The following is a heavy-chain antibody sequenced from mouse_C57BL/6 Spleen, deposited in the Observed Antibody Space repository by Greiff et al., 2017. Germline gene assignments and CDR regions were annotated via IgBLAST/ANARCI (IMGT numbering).Heavy chain of an antibody. D-gene: IGHD1-1*01. CDR2: IWRGGST. CDR3: AVHYYGSSHRYWYFDV. J-gene: IGHJ1*03. CDR1: GFSLTSYG. Sequence: VQLQQSGPGLVQPSQSLSITCTVSGFSLTSYGVHWVRQSPGKGLEWLGVIWRGGSTDYNAAFMSRLSITKDNSKSQVFFKMNSLQADDTAIYYCAVHYYGSSHRYWYFDVWGTGTTVTVSS. V-gene: IGHV2-5*01.